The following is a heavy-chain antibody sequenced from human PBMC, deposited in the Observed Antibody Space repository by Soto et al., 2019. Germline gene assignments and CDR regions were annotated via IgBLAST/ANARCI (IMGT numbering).Heavy chain of an antibody. V-gene: IGHV3-7*01. CDR3: ARWPRLLDS. CDR2: ISSDGRET. D-gene: IGHD6-6*01. J-gene: IGHJ4*02. Sequence: EVQLVESGGGLVQPGGSLRLSCAASGFTFSDFWMNWVRQAPEKGLEWVAYISSDGRETNHVASVKGRFTISRDNAKNSLYLQMNSLRAEDTAVYYCARWPRLLDSWGQLTLVTVSS. CDR1: GFTFSDFW.